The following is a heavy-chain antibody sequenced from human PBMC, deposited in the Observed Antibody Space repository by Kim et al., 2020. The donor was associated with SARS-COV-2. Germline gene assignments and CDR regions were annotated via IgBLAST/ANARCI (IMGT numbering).Heavy chain of an antibody. J-gene: IGHJ4*02. Sequence: TTHADAGKGRFTVSRDNDKNTLYLKMNSLRAEDTAVYFCARSPSGPEGYWGQGTLVTVSS. CDR2: T. V-gene: IGHV3-74*01. CDR3: ARSPSGPEGY.